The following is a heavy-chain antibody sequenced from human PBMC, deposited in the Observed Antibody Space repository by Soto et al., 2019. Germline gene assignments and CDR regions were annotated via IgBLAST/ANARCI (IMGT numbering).Heavy chain of an antibody. CDR3: LAGETTYFDF. V-gene: IGHV3-74*03. CDR1: GFTFSRYW. CDR2: INSDGSDT. Sequence: EVQLVESGGGLVQPGGSLRLSCVVSGFTFSRYWMHWVRQAPGKGLEWISRINSDGSDTAYAGSVKGRFTISRDNAKNMLDLQMNSLRAEDTAVSYCLAGETTYFDFWGQGTLLTVSS. J-gene: IGHJ4*02. D-gene: IGHD3-10*01.